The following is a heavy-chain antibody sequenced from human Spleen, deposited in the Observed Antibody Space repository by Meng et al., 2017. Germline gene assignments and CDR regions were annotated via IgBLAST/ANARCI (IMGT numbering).Heavy chain of an antibody. Sequence: SETLSLTCAVYGGSFSDYYWSWIRQPPGKGLEWIGEINHSGSTNYNPSLKSRVTISGDTSKNQFSLNLSSVTAADTAMYYCARGLKVGYDSSGYYFWFDPWGQGTLVTVSS. J-gene: IGHJ5*02. CDR1: GGSFSDYY. V-gene: IGHV4-34*01. CDR3: ARGLKVGYDSSGYYFWFDP. CDR2: INHSGST. D-gene: IGHD3-22*01.